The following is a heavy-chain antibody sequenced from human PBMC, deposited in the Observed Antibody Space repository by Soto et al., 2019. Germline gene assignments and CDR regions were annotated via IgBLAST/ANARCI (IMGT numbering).Heavy chain of an antibody. CDR2: INPNSGGT. V-gene: IGHV1-2*04. Sequence: SVKVSCKASGYTFTGYYMHWVRRAPGQGLEWMGWINPNSGGTNYAQKFQGWVTMTRDTSISTAYMELSRLRSDDTAVYYCARCAYGRGKYYYYGMDVWGQGTTVTVSS. CDR3: ARCAYGRGKYYYYGMDV. CDR1: GYTFTGYY. J-gene: IGHJ6*02. D-gene: IGHD1-26*01.